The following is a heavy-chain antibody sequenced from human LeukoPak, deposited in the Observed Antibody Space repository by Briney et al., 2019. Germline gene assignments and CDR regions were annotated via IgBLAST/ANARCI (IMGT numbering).Heavy chain of an antibody. CDR3: IKSTTASGGYWFDP. D-gene: IGHD2/OR15-2a*01. V-gene: IGHV3-49*04. J-gene: IGHJ5*01. CDR1: GFTFGDYA. CDR2: IRNNVYGGTA. Sequence: PGGSLRLSCTASGFTFGDYAITWVRQAPGKGLEWVGLIRNNVYGGTAEYAASVKGTFTISREDSKSIAYLQMNSLKIEDTGIYYCIKSTTASGGYWFDPWGQGTLVTVSS.